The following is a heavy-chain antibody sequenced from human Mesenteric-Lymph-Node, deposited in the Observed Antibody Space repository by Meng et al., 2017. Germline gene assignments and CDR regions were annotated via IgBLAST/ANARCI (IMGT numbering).Heavy chain of an antibody. CDR2: IYSGGST. CDR1: GFTVSSNY. Sequence: GGSLRLSCAASGFTVSSNYMSWVRQAPGKGLEWVSVIYSGGSTYYADSVKGRFTISRDNSKNTLYLQVNSLRAEDTAVYYCARDSYYYDSSGYTRLYWYFDLWGRGTLVTVSS. CDR3: ARDSYYYDSSGYTRLYWYFDL. D-gene: IGHD3-22*01. J-gene: IGHJ2*01. V-gene: IGHV3-53*01.